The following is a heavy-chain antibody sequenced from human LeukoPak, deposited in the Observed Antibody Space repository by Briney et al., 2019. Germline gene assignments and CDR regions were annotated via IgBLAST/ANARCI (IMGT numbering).Heavy chain of an antibody. Sequence: ASVKVSFKASGYTFTSYGISWVRQAPGQGLEWMGWISAYNGNTNYAQKLQGRVTMTTDTSTSTAYMEMRSLRSDDTAVYYCARAQSSVPYYYYMDVWGKGTTVTISS. V-gene: IGHV1-18*01. D-gene: IGHD6-19*01. J-gene: IGHJ6*03. CDR1: GYTFTSYG. CDR2: ISAYNGNT. CDR3: ARAQSSVPYYYYMDV.